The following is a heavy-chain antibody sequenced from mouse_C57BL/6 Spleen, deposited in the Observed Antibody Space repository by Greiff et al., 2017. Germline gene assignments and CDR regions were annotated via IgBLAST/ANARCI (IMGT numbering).Heavy chain of an antibody. V-gene: IGHV1-42*01. J-gene: IGHJ2*01. CDR3: ARLGDYDVFDY. CDR1: GYSFTGYY. Sequence: VQLKQPGAELVKPGASVKISCKASGYSFTGYYMNWVKQSPEKSLEWIGEINPSTGGTTYNQKFKAKATLTVDKSSSTAYMQLKSLTSEDSAVYYCARLGDYDVFDYWGQGTTLTVSS. D-gene: IGHD2-4*01. CDR2: INPSTGGT.